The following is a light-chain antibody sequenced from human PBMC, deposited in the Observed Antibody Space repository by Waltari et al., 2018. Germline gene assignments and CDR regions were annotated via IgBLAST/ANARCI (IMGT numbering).Light chain of an antibody. CDR1: QGISRW. V-gene: IGKV1-12*01. J-gene: IGKJ2*01. CDR3: QQANSFPYT. CDR2: AAS. Sequence: QMTQSTSSLSASVGDRVTITCRASQGISRWLAWYQQKPGKAPNLLMYAASSLQSGVPSRFSGSGSGTDFTLTISSLQPEDSAIYYCQQANSFPYTFGQGTKVEIK.